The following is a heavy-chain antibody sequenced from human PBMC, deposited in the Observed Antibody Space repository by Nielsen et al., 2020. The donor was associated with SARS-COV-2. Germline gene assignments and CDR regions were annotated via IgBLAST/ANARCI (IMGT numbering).Heavy chain of an antibody. Sequence: SETLSLTCTVSGGSISRYYWSWIRQPPGKGLEWIAYIYYSGATNYNPSLKSRVTISADTSKNQFSLKLRSVTAADTAVYYCARRLAYSSSSGDFDSWGQGTLVTVSS. CDR2: IYYSGAT. J-gene: IGHJ4*02. CDR3: ARRLAYSSSSGDFDS. D-gene: IGHD6-6*01. CDR1: GGSISRYY. V-gene: IGHV4-59*01.